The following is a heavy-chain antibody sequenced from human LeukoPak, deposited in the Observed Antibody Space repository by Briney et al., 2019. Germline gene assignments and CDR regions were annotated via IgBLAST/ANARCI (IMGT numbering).Heavy chain of an antibody. Sequence: GRSLRLSCAASRFNFNTYGMHWVRQAPGEGLEWVAVIWFDGRNEYYADPVKGRFTISRDNSKNTLYLTMNSLRPEDTAVYYCARDSGSPSGYLDNWGQGTLVTVSS. CDR1: RFNFNTYG. V-gene: IGHV3-33*01. J-gene: IGHJ4*02. D-gene: IGHD6-25*01. CDR2: IWFDGRNE. CDR3: ARDSGSPSGYLDN.